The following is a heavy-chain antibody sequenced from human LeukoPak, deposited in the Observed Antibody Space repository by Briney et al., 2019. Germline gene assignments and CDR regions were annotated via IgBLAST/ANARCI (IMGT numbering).Heavy chain of an antibody. CDR3: ARPVGITNRVMEDY. Sequence: PGGSLRLSCAASGFTFSSHLMHWVRQAPGKGLVWVSRISSDGTYTNYADSVRGRFTISRDNAKNTLYLQMNSLRAEDTAVYYCARPVGITNRVMEDYWGHGTLVTVSS. V-gene: IGHV3-74*01. J-gene: IGHJ4*01. CDR2: ISSDGTYT. CDR1: GFTFSSHL. D-gene: IGHD2-8*01.